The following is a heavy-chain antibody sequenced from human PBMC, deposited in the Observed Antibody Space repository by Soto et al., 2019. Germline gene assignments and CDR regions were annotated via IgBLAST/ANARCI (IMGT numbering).Heavy chain of an antibody. CDR3: ARGSRITIFGVVTFYYYYMDV. J-gene: IGHJ6*03. D-gene: IGHD3-3*01. CDR1: GYTFTGYY. V-gene: IGHV1-2*04. Sequence: ASVKVSCKASGYTFTGYYMHWVRQAPGQGLEWMGWINPNSGGTNYVQKFQGWVTMTRDTSINTAYMELSRLRSDDTAVYYCARGSRITIFGVVTFYYYYMDVWGKGTTVTVSS. CDR2: INPNSGGT.